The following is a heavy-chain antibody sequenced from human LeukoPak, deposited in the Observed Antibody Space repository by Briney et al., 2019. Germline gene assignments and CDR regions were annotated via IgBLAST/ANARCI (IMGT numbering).Heavy chain of an antibody. D-gene: IGHD3-22*01. CDR2: ISYDGSNK. Sequence: GGSLRLSCAASGFTFSSYGMHWVRQAPGKGLEWVAVISYDGSNKYYADSVKGRFTISRDNSKNTLYLQMNSLRAEDTAVYYCARGRNYYDSAGAFDIWGQGTMVTVSS. CDR3: ARGRNYYDSAGAFDI. J-gene: IGHJ3*02. V-gene: IGHV3-30*03. CDR1: GFTFSSYG.